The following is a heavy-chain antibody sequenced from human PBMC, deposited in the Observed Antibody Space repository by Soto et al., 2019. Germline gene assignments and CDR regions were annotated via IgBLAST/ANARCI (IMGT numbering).Heavy chain of an antibody. D-gene: IGHD3-3*01. CDR1: VFTFSNAW. Sequence: PGGSLRLSCAASVFTFSNAWMNWVRQAPGKGLEWVGRIKSKTDGGTTDYAAPVKGRFTISRDDSKNTLYLQMNSLKTEDTAVYYCTTFGPRYYDFWSGYQTDYWGQGTLVTVSS. J-gene: IGHJ4*02. CDR3: TTFGPRYYDFWSGYQTDY. CDR2: IKSKTDGGTT. V-gene: IGHV3-15*07.